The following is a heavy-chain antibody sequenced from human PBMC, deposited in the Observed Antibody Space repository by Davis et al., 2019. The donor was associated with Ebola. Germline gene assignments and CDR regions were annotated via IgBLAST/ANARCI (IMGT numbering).Heavy chain of an antibody. V-gene: IGHV4-59*08. Sequence: MPSETLSLTCTVSGDSITSSYWSWIRQPPGKGLEWIGYIYYSGFTNYNPSLKSRATISVDTSKNQFSLKLSSVTAADTAVYYCARHHGGNSGYDLDYWGQGTLVTVSS. CDR3: ARHHGGNSGYDLDY. J-gene: IGHJ4*02. CDR1: GDSITSSY. CDR2: IYYSGFT. D-gene: IGHD5-12*01.